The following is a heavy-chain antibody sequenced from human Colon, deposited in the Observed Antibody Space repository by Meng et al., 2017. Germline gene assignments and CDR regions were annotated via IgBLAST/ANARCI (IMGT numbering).Heavy chain of an antibody. V-gene: IGHV3-33*08. D-gene: IGHD3-10*01. CDR3: ARDRGVRDLDH. CDR1: GFTFSGFS. J-gene: IGHJ4*02. CDR2: IWSDGSNK. Sequence: VQLVESGGGLVKPGESLGLSCAASGFTFSGFSLSWVRQAPGKGLEWVAMIWSDGSNKYYADSVKGRFTISRDNSKNTLYLQMDSLTAEDTAVYYCARDRGVRDLDHWGQGTLVTVSS.